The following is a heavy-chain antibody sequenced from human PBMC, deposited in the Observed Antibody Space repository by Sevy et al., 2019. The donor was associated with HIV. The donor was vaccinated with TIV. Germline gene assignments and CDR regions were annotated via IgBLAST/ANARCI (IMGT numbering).Heavy chain of an antibody. D-gene: IGHD5-12*01. CDR2: INHSGST. Sequence: SETLCLTCAVYGGSFSGYYWSWIRQPPGKGLEWIGEINHSGSTNYNPSLKSRVTISVDTSKNQFSLKLSSVTAADTAVYYCARGVSAVEMATIIPPPFDYWGQGTLVTVSS. V-gene: IGHV4-34*01. CDR3: ARGVSAVEMATIIPPPFDY. CDR1: GGSFSGYY. J-gene: IGHJ4*02.